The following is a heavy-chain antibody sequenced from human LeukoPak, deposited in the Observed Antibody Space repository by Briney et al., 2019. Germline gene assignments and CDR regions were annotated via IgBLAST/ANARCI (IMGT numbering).Heavy chain of an antibody. CDR3: ARGAYVDYYFDY. CDR2: ISYDGSNK. V-gene: IGHV3-30-3*01. J-gene: IGHJ4*02. D-gene: IGHD3-9*01. Sequence: GGSLRLSCAASGFTFSSYAMHWVRQAPGKGLEWVAVISYDGSNKYYADSVKGRFTISRDNSKNTLYLRMNSLRAEDTAVYYCARGAYVDYYFDYWGQGTLVTVSS. CDR1: GFTFSSYA.